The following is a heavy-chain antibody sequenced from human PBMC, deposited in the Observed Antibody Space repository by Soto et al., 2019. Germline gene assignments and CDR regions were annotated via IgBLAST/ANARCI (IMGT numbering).Heavy chain of an antibody. CDR2: IIPILGIA. J-gene: IGHJ4*02. CDR3: ATDYGDYYFDY. D-gene: IGHD4-17*01. V-gene: IGHV1-69*02. Sequence: QVQLVQSGAEVKKPGSSVKVSCKASGGTFSSYTISWVRQAPGQGLEWMGRIIPILGIANYAQKFQGRVTITADKSTSTASLELSSPRSEDTAVYYCATDYGDYYFDYWGQGTLVTVSS. CDR1: GGTFSSYT.